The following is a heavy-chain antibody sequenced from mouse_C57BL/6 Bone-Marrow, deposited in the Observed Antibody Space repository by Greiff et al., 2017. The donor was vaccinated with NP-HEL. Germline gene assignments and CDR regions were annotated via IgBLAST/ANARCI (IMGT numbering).Heavy chain of an antibody. J-gene: IGHJ4*01. CDR2: INPGSGGT. CDR1: GYAFTNYL. Sequence: QVQLKESGAELVRPGTSVKVSCKASGYAFTNYLIEWVKQRPGQGLEWIGVINPGSGGTNYNEKFKGKATLTADKSSSTAYMQLSSLTSEDSAVYYCARSSMVKEVYAMDYWGQGTSVTVSS. D-gene: IGHD2-10*02. V-gene: IGHV1-54*01. CDR3: ARSSMVKEVYAMDY.